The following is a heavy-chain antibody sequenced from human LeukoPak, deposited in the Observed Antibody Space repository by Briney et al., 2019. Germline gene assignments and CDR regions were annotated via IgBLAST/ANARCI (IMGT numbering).Heavy chain of an antibody. J-gene: IGHJ6*04. Sequence: PGGSLRLSCAASGFTVSSNYMSWVRQAPGKGLEWVSVIYSGGSTYYADSVKGRFTISRDNSKNTLYLQMNGLRAEDTAVYYCAGQWLVHGPDVWGKGTTVTCSS. CDR2: IYSGGST. CDR3: AGQWLVHGPDV. D-gene: IGHD6-19*01. V-gene: IGHV3-53*01. CDR1: GFTVSSNY.